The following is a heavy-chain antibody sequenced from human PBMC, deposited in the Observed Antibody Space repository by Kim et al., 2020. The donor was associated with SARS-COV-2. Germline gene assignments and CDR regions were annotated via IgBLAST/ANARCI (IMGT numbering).Heavy chain of an antibody. Sequence: DSLQGRYTITRDNSNNTLYLQMNSLRAEDTAVYDCAKDPLYSSGRGGFDYWGQGTLVTVSS. J-gene: IGHJ4*02. CDR3: AKDPLYSSGRGGFDY. V-gene: IGHV3-23*01. D-gene: IGHD6-19*01.